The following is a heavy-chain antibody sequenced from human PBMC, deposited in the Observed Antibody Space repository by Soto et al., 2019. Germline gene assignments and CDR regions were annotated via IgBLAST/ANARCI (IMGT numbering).Heavy chain of an antibody. Sequence: GGSLRLSCAASGFAFSTYAMSWVRQAPGKGLDWVSGISGSGGSTYYADGVNGRFTVSTDNAKTTLYLQMNSLKAPDTAVYYCAKWSLVVTRKLQSGEALKIWGQATMVTV. CDR2: ISGSGGST. V-gene: IGHV3-23*01. CDR3: AKWSLVVTRKLQSGEALKI. J-gene: IGHJ3*01. CDR1: GFAFSTYA. D-gene: IGHD2-21*01.